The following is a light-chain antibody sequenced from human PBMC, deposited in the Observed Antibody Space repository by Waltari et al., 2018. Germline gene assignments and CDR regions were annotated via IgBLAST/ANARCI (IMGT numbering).Light chain of an antibody. CDR2: DVS. J-gene: IGLJ2*01. CDR3: ISQSSNDVVL. Sequence: QSALTQPASVSGSPGQSVTILCAGTSNDVGGYNSVTWYQEHPGQAPRVIIYDVSDRPSGVSDRFSGSKSGNTASLTISGLQAEDEADYYCISQSSNDVVLFGGGTKLTVL. V-gene: IGLV2-14*01. CDR1: SNDVGGYNS.